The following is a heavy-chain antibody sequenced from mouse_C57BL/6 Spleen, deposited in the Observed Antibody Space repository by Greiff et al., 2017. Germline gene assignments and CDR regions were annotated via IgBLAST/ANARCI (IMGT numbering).Heavy chain of an antibody. V-gene: IGHV1-80*01. J-gene: IGHJ4*01. CDR3: ARWGVLQYYYAMDY. CDR1: GYAFSSYW. Sequence: VQLVESGAELVKPGASVKISCKASGYAFSSYWMNWVKQRPGKGLEGIGQIYPGDGDTNYNGKFKGKATLTADQSSSTAYMQLSSLTAEVSSVYFCARWGVLQYYYAMDYWGQGTSVTVSS. D-gene: IGHD2-12*01. CDR2: IYPGDGDT.